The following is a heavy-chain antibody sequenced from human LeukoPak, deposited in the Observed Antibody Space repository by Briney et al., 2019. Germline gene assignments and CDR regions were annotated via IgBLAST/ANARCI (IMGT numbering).Heavy chain of an antibody. CDR2: IYYSGST. V-gene: IGHV4-59*08. CDR1: GGSFSGYY. D-gene: IGHD6-13*01. Sequence: SETLSLTCAVYGGSFSGYYWSWLRQPPGKGLEWIGYIYYSGSTNYNPSLKSRVTISVDTSKNQFSLKLSSVTAADTAVYYCARSIAAAYNWFDPWGQGTLVTVSS. J-gene: IGHJ5*02. CDR3: ARSIAAAYNWFDP.